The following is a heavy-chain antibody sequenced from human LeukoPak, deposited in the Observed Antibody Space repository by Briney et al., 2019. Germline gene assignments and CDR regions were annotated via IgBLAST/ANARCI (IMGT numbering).Heavy chain of an antibody. D-gene: IGHD4-17*01. V-gene: IGHV1-2*02. CDR2: INPNSGGT. Sequence: ASVKVSCKASGYTFTGYYMHWVRQAPGQGLEWMGWINPNSGGTNYAQKFQGRVTMTRDTSISTAYMELSRLRSDDTAVYYCARGYGDPTDYYYYYTDVWGKGTTVTISS. J-gene: IGHJ6*03. CDR1: GYTFTGYY. CDR3: ARGYGDPTDYYYYYTDV.